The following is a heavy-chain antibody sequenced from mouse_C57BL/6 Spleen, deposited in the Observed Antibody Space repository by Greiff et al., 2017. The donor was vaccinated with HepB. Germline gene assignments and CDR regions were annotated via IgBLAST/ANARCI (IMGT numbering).Heavy chain of an antibody. J-gene: IGHJ4*01. CDR3: ARSDYYAMDY. Sequence: VQRVESGPELVKPGASVKISCKASGYAFSSSWMNWVKQRPGKGLEWIGRIYPGDGDTNYNGKFKGKATLTADKSSSTAYMQLCSLTSEDSAVYFCARSDYYAMDYWGQGTSVTVSS. CDR1: GYAFSSSW. V-gene: IGHV1-82*01. CDR2: IYPGDGDT.